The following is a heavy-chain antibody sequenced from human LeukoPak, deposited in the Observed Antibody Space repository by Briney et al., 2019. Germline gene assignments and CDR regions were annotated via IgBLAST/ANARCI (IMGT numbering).Heavy chain of an antibody. CDR2: IYYSGST. D-gene: IGHD6-19*01. V-gene: IGHV4-59*01. CDR3: ARDNGLSYWCFDL. J-gene: IGHJ2*01. CDR1: GGSISSYY. Sequence: SETLSLTCTVSGGSISSYYWSWIRQPPGKGLEWIGYIYYSGSTNYNPSLKSRVTISVDTSKNQFSLKLSSVTAADTAVYYCARDNGLSYWCFDLWGRGTLVTVSS.